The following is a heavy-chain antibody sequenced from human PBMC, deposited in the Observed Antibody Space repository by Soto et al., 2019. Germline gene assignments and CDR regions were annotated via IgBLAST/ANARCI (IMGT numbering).Heavy chain of an antibody. J-gene: IGHJ6*02. V-gene: IGHV4-31*03. CDR2: TYHSGST. D-gene: IGHD2-21*01. CDR3: ASSCVGCGGFNYYGMDV. Sequence: PSETLSLTCTVSGGSIVSVGYYWSWIRQHPEKGLEWIGYTYHSGSTPYNPSLKSRVTMSVDTSKNQFSLKLTSVTAADTAVYYCASSCVGCGGFNYYGMDVWGQGTTVTVSS. CDR1: GGSIVSVGYY.